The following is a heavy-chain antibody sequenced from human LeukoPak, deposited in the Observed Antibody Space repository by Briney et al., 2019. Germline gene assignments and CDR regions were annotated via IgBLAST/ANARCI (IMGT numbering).Heavy chain of an antibody. Sequence: SETLSLTCTVSGVSINSGDYYWSWIRQPAGKGLEWIGHIYTSGSTNYNPSLKSRVTISVDTSKKQFSLKLSSVTAADTAVYYCARQSGWYPHWCFDLWGRGTLVTVSS. J-gene: IGHJ2*01. CDR3: ARQSGWYPHWCFDL. V-gene: IGHV4-61*09. CDR1: GVSINSGDYY. CDR2: IYTSGST. D-gene: IGHD6-19*01.